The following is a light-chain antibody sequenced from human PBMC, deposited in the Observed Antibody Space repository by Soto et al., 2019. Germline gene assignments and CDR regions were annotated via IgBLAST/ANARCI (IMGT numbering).Light chain of an antibody. CDR1: SGDVGAYNY. Sequence: QSALTQPPSASGSPGQSVTISCTGTSGDVGAYNYVSWYQQHPGKAPKLMIYEVSRRPSGVRDRFSGSKSGNTASLTVSGLQADDEADYYCSSYAGSNRVFGTGTKVTVL. CDR2: EVS. J-gene: IGLJ1*01. CDR3: SSYAGSNRV. V-gene: IGLV2-8*01.